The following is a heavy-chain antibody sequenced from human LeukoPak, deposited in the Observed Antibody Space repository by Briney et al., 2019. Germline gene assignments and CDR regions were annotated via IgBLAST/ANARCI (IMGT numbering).Heavy chain of an antibody. CDR2: IWYDGSNK. CDR3: AKIGVIGNWYYDV. J-gene: IGHJ2*01. V-gene: IGHV3-33*06. D-gene: IGHD3-10*01. Sequence: GGSLRLSCAASEFTFSSYGMHWVRQAPGKGLEWVAVIWYDGSNKYYADSVKGRFTISRDNSKNTVYLQMNSLRAGDTAIYHCAKIGVIGNWYYDVWGRGTLVTVSS. CDR1: EFTFSSYG.